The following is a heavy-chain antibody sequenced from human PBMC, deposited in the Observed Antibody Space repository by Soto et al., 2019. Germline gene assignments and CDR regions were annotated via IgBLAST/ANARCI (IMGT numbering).Heavy chain of an antibody. CDR3: ARDRGSYGMDV. J-gene: IGHJ6*02. CDR1: GDSVSGGYY. Sequence: QVQLQESGPGLVKPSQTLSLTCTVSGDSVSGGYYWSWVRQRPRKGREWIGYVSPIGTPYYSPSLNIRVSISIDTSKNQLSLEVRSVTAADTAVYYCARDRGSYGMDVWGQGTTVTVSS. V-gene: IGHV4-31*03. CDR2: VSPIGTP.